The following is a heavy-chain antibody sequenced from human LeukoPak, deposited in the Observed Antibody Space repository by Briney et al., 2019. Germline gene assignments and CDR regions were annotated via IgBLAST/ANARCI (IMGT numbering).Heavy chain of an antibody. V-gene: IGHV3-30*02. Sequence: GGSLRLSCAASGFTFDDYAMHWVRQAPGKGLEWVAFIRYDGSNKYYADSVKGRFTISRDNSKNTLYLQMNSLRAEDTAVYYCAKDWGLWFGESTPGYWGQGTLVTVSS. CDR1: GFTFDDYA. CDR2: IRYDGSNK. J-gene: IGHJ4*02. CDR3: AKDWGLWFGESTPGY. D-gene: IGHD3-10*01.